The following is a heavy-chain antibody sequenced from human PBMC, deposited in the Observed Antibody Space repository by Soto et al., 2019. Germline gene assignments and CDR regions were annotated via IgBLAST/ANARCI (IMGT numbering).Heavy chain of an antibody. CDR3: ARAPALAAAGTRWFDP. J-gene: IGHJ5*02. V-gene: IGHV4-34*01. CDR2: INHSGST. Sequence: SETLSLTCAVYGGSFSGYYWSWIRQPPGKGLEWIGEINHSGSTNYNPSLKSRVTISVDTSKNQFSLKLSSVTAADTAVYYCARAPALAAAGTRWFDPWGQGTLVTVS. CDR1: GGSFSGYY. D-gene: IGHD6-13*01.